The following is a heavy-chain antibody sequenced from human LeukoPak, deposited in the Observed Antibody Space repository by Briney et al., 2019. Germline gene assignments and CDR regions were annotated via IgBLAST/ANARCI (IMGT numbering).Heavy chain of an antibody. CDR3: AKDLRNSGWGYYYYYMDV. CDR2: ISSSGSTI. V-gene: IGHV3-48*03. Sequence: PGGSLRLSCAASGFTFSSYEMNWVRQAPGKGLEWVSYISSSGSTIYYADSVKGRFTISRDNAKNSLYLQMNSLRAEDTAVYYCAKDLRNSGWGYYYYYMDVWGKGTTVTISS. D-gene: IGHD6-19*01. J-gene: IGHJ6*03. CDR1: GFTFSSYE.